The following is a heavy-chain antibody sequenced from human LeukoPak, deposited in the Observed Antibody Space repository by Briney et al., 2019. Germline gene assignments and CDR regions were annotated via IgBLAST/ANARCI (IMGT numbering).Heavy chain of an antibody. V-gene: IGHV1-8*01. CDR3: ARADYYDSSGPPPFDY. D-gene: IGHD3-22*01. Sequence: GASVKVSCKASGYTFTSYDINWVRQATGQGLEWMRWMNPNSGNTGYAQKFQGRVTMTRNTSISTAYMELSSLRSEDTAVYYCARADYYDSSGPPPFDYWGQGTLVTVSS. CDR2: MNPNSGNT. CDR1: GYTFTSYD. J-gene: IGHJ4*02.